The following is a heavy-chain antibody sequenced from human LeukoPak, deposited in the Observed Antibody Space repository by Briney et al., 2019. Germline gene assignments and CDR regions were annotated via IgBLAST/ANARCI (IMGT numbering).Heavy chain of an antibody. CDR1: GGSISSYY. CDR3: ARTYYFGSGSYRYMDV. Sequence: SETLSLTCTVSGGSISSYYWSWIRQPPGKGLEWIGYVYDLGSTNYNPSLRSRATISVDTSNNQFSPKVSTVTAADTAVYYCARTYYFGSGSYRYMDVWGKGTTVTVSS. J-gene: IGHJ6*03. V-gene: IGHV4-59*08. CDR2: VYDLGST. D-gene: IGHD3-10*01.